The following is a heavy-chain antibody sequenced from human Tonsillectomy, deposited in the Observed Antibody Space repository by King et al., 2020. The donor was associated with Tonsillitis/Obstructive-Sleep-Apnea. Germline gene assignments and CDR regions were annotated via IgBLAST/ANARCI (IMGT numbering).Heavy chain of an antibody. V-gene: IGHV3-74*01. D-gene: IGHD3-3*01. J-gene: IGHJ4*02. CDR1: GFTFSSYW. CDR3: SRDVGDSYYDFWSGYYRGDYFDY. CDR2: INSDGSST. Sequence: VQLVESGGGLVQPGGSLRLSCAASGFTFSSYWMHWVRQAPGKGLVWVSRINSDGSSTSYADSVKGRFTISRDNAKNTLYLQMNSLRAEDTAVYYCSRDVGDSYYDFWSGYYRGDYFDYWGQGTLVTVSS.